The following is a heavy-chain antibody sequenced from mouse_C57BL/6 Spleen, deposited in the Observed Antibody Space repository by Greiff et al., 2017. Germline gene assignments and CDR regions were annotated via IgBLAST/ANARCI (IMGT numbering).Heavy chain of an antibody. CDR3: RRSDYGNLYYAMDY. D-gene: IGHD2-1*01. CDR1: GYTFTSYG. CDR2: IYPRSGNT. V-gene: IGHV1-81*01. Sequence: VQLQASGAELARPGASVKLSCKASGYTFTSYGIRWVKQRTGQGLEWIGEIYPRSGNTYYNEKFKGQATLTADKSSSTAYMELRSLTSEDSAVFFCRRSDYGNLYYAMDYWGQGTSVTVSS. J-gene: IGHJ4*01.